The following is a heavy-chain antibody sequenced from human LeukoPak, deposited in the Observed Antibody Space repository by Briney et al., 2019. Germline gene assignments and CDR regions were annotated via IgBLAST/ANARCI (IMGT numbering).Heavy chain of an antibody. CDR3: ARDGTATGTYAFDI. CDR1: TFIFSTYN. V-gene: IGHV3-21*01. Sequence: GGSLRLSCAASTFIFSTYNMNWVRQAPGKGLEWVSSISSSSSYTYNADSVKGRFTISRDNAKNSLYLQMNSLRVEDTAVYYCARDGTATGTYAFDIWGQGQWSPSLQ. D-gene: IGHD6-13*01. CDR2: ISSSSSYT. J-gene: IGHJ3*02.